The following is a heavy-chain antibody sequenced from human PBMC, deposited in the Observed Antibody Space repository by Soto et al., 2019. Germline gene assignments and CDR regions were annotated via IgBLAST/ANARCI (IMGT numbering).Heavy chain of an antibody. J-gene: IGHJ4*02. CDR3: AREPYGDSQYFDY. V-gene: IGHV3-30*04. CDR1: GFTFNSLS. Sequence: QVQLVESGGGMVQPGTSLRLSCAASGFTFNSLSLHWVRQRPDEGLEWVAVISHDGRVTFYADFVKGRFTVSRDNSKNTIYQQVNSLRAEDTAVYYCAREPYGDSQYFDYWGQGTLVTVSS. CDR2: ISHDGRVT. D-gene: IGHD2-21*02.